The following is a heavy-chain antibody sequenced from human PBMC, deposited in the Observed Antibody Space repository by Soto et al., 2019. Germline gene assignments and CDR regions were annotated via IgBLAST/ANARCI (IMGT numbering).Heavy chain of an antibody. CDR2: ISYDGSNK. Sequence: QVQLVESGGGVVQPGRSLRLSCAASGFTFSSYGMHWVRQAPGKGLEWVAVISYDGSNKYYADSVKGRFTISRDNSKNMXYLQMNSLRAEDTAVYYCAKDLVVVIPDYYYGMDVWGQGTTVTVSS. CDR1: GFTFSSYG. CDR3: AKDLVVVIPDYYYGMDV. V-gene: IGHV3-30*18. J-gene: IGHJ6*02. D-gene: IGHD3-22*01.